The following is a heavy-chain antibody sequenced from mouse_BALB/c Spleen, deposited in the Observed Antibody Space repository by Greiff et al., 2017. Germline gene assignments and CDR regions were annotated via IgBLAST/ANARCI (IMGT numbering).Heavy chain of an antibody. CDR2: ISSGGSYT. V-gene: IGHV5-6-4*01. D-gene: IGHD1-1*01. Sequence: EVQVVESGGGLVKPGGSLKLSCAASGFTFSSYTMSWVRQTPEKRLEWVATISSGGSYTYYPDSVKGRFTISRDNAKNTLYLQMSSLKSEDTAMYYCTRGDYYGSSPWFAYWGQGTLVTVSA. CDR3: TRGDYYGSSPWFAY. J-gene: IGHJ3*01. CDR1: GFTFSSYT.